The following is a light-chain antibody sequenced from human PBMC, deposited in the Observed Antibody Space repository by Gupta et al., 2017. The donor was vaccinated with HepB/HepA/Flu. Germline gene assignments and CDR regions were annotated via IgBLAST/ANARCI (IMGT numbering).Light chain of an antibody. V-gene: IGLV2-11*01. CDR3: CSYEGTYTHPEV. CDR2: DDS. Sequence: HSALTQPRSVSGSAGQSVTITSTGPSRDVGGYNYVSWYQQHPGKAPKLMIYDDSKRPSGVPDRFSGSKSGNTASLTISGLQAEDEADYYCCSYEGTYTHPEVFGTGTKLTVL. J-gene: IGLJ1*01. CDR1: SRDVGGYNY.